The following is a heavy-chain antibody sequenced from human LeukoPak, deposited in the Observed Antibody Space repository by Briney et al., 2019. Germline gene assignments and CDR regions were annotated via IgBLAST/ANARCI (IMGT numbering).Heavy chain of an antibody. CDR3: AKDISTTGTYYFDY. V-gene: IGHV3-9*01. J-gene: IGHJ4*02. CDR2: ISWSSGSL. D-gene: IGHD1-1*01. CDR1: GFTFDDYA. Sequence: GGSLRLSCAASGFTFDDYAMHWVRQAPGKGLEWVSGISWSSGSLGYADSVKGRFTISRDNAKNSLYLQMNSLRAEDTALYYCAKDISTTGTYYFDYWGQGALVTVPS.